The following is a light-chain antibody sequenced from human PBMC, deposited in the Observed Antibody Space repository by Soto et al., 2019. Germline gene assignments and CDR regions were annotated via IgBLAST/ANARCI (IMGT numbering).Light chain of an antibody. Sequence: QFVLTQSSSASASLGSTVKLTCTLSSGNSSFIIAWHQQQPGKDPPFLMKLEGDGRYDKGSGVPDRFSGSSSGAARYLTISDLQFEDEADYYCESWDSNTWVFGGGTKLTVL. CDR1: SGNSSFI. J-gene: IGLJ3*02. V-gene: IGLV4-60*02. CDR2: LEGDGRY. CDR3: ESWDSNTWV.